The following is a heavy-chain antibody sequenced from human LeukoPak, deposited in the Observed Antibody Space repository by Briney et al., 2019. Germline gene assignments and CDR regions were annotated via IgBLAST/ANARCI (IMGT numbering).Heavy chain of an antibody. V-gene: IGHV3-30*18. Sequence: GGSLRLSCAASGFPFSNYDIHWVRQAPGKGLEWVAVISSDGSNKKYADSVKGRFTISRDNFKNTVSLQMNSLRAEDTAVYYCAKSITEDGLNIWGQGTLVTISS. J-gene: IGHJ4*02. CDR2: ISSDGSNK. D-gene: IGHD2/OR15-2a*01. CDR1: GFPFSNYD. CDR3: AKSITEDGLNI.